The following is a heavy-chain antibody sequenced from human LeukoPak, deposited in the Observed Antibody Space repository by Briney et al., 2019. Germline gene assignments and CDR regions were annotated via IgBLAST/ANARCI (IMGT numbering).Heavy chain of an antibody. CDR1: GFTFSNAW. CDR2: IKSKTDGGTT. D-gene: IGHD6-6*01. J-gene: IGHJ3*02. CDR3: TAEHSSSSGGAFDI. Sequence: PGGSLRLSCAASGFTFSNAWMSWVRQAPGKGLEWVGRIKSKTDGGTTDYAAPVKGRFTISRDDSKNTLYLQMNSLKTEDTAVYYCTAEHSSSSGGAFDIWGQGTMVTVSS. V-gene: IGHV3-15*01.